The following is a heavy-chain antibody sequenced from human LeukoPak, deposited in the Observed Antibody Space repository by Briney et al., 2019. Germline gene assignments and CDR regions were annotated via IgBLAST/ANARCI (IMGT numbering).Heavy chain of an antibody. CDR2: INPSGGST. J-gene: IGHJ6*02. D-gene: IGHD2-2*01. CDR1: GYTFTSYY. CDR3: ARVRSCCSSTPYYYYYGMDV. V-gene: IGHV1-46*01. Sequence: ASVKVSCKASGYTFTSYYMHWVRQAPGQGLEWMGIINPSGGSTSYAQKFQGRVTMTRDTSTSTAYMELSSLRSEDTAVYYCARVRSCCSSTPYYYYYGMDVWGQGTTVTVSS.